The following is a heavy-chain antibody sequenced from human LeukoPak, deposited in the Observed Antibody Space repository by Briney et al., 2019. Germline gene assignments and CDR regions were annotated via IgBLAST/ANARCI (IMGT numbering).Heavy chain of an antibody. CDR3: AKDRGLGTKGFGD. J-gene: IGHJ4*02. V-gene: IGHV3-23*01. D-gene: IGHD3-16*01. CDR2: ISNSGGST. Sequence: GGSLRLSCTASGFIFGDFAMSWVRQAPGKGLEWVSGISNSGGSTFYADSVKGRFTISRDNSKNTLYLQMSSLRVEDTAVYYCAKDRGLGTKGFGDWGQGTLVTVSS. CDR1: GFIFGDFA.